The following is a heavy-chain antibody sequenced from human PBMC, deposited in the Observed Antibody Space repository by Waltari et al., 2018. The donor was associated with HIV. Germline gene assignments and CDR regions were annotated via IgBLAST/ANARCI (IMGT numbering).Heavy chain of an antibody. CDR1: VFRFSTYA. J-gene: IGHJ4*02. CDR2: VRDIDST. CDR3: AKDDRASRGLDD. Sequence: EVQLLESGGGLVQPGGSLRLPCAASVFRFSTYAMSGVRQAPGKGLEWVAVVRDIDSTYYVDSVKGRFIISRDDSKDSLYLQMNSLRVEDTAVYYCAKDDRASRGLDDWGQGTLVTVSS. D-gene: IGHD5-12*01. V-gene: IGHV3-23*01.